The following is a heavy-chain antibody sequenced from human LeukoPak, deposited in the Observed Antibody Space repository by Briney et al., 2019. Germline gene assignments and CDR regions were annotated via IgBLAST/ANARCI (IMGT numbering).Heavy chain of an antibody. CDR1: GYTFTSYG. V-gene: IGHV1-18*01. J-gene: IGHJ5*02. CDR3: ARASGSYSNNWFDP. D-gene: IGHD1-26*01. CDR2: ISAYNGNT. Sequence: ASVKVSCKASGYTFTSYGISWVRQAPGQGLEWMGWISAYNGNTNYAQKLQGRVTMTTDTSTSTAYMEPRSLRSDDTAVYYCARASGSYSNNWFDPWGQGTLVTVSS.